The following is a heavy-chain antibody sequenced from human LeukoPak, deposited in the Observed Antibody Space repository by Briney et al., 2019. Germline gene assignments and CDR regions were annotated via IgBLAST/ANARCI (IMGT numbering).Heavy chain of an antibody. J-gene: IGHJ4*02. D-gene: IGHD1-26*01. CDR2: INPSGGSA. V-gene: IGHV1-46*01. CDR3: AREGGGIVGTTSIDF. CDR1: GYTFTSYY. Sequence: ASVKVSCKASGYTFTSYYMHWVRQAPGQGLEWMGIINPSGGSATYAQNFQGRVTMTRDTSTSTVFMELSNLRSEDTAVYYCAREGGGIVGTTSIDFWGQGTLVTVSS.